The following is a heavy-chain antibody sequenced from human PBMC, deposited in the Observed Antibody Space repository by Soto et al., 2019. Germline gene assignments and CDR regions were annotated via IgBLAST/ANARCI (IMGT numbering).Heavy chain of an antibody. CDR2: IYYSGST. J-gene: IGHJ6*03. Sequence: SETLSLTCTVSGGSLSSYYWSWIRQPPGKGLEWIGYIYYSGSTNYNPSLKSRVTISVDTSKNQFSLKLSSVTAADTAVYYCARLPDYNIYYYYYMDVWGKGTTVTVSS. CDR3: ARLPDYNIYYYYYMDV. CDR1: GGSLSSYY. V-gene: IGHV4-59*08. D-gene: IGHD4-4*01.